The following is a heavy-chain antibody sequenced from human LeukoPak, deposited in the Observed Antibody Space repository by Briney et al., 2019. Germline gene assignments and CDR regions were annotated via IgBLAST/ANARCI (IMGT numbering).Heavy chain of an antibody. J-gene: IGHJ1*01. CDR3: ARDYFDIAVAGHAEYFQH. CDR2: MSDIGPNT. Sequence: PGGSLRLSCAASGFGVSDYAMTWIRQSPGKGLEWVSSMSDIGPNTYYADSVKGRFHISRDNAKNSLYLQMNSLRAEDTAVYYCARDYFDIAVAGHAEYFQHWGQGTLVTVSS. V-gene: IGHV3-11*01. D-gene: IGHD6-19*01. CDR1: GFGVSDYA.